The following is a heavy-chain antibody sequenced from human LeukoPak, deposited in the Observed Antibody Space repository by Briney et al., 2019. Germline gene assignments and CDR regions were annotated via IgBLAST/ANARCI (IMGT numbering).Heavy chain of an antibody. CDR2: IYWNDDK. D-gene: IGHD2-21*01. CDR3: AHSSHIVVVREIQYYYYGMDV. J-gene: IGHJ6*02. Sequence: SGPTLVKPTQTLTLTCTFSGFSLSTSGVGVGWIRQPPGKALEWLALIYWNDDKRYSPSLKSRLTITKDTSKNQVVLTMTNMDPVDTATYYCAHSSHIVVVREIQYYYYGMDVWGQGTTATVSS. CDR1: GFSLSTSGVG. V-gene: IGHV2-5*01.